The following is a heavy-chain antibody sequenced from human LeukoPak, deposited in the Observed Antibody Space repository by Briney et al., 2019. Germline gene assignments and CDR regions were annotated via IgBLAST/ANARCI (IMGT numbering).Heavy chain of an antibody. J-gene: IGHJ4*02. CDR1: GYTFTTYD. Sequence: SVKVSCKASGYTFTTYDINWVRQATGQGLEWMGWMNPNSGYTGYAQKFQGRVTITRDTSISTAYMELSSLRSEDTAVYYCARVAGSIDYWGQGTLVTVSS. D-gene: IGHD3-10*01. V-gene: IGHV1-8*03. CDR2: MNPNSGYT. CDR3: ARVAGSIDY.